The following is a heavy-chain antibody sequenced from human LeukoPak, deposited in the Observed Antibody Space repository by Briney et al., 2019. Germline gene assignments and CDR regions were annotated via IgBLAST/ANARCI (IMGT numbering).Heavy chain of an antibody. CDR1: GYTFTNYY. J-gene: IGHJ6*02. CDR2: INPGDNST. Sequence: ASVKVSCKASGYTFTNYYMHWVRQAPGQGLEWMGIINPGDNSTVYAQNFQGRVTTIRDTSTRTVHMEVSSLRSEDTAVYYCARDMTSITMVRGVRADYYYAMDVWGQGTTVTVSS. V-gene: IGHV1-46*01. D-gene: IGHD3-10*01. CDR3: ARDMTSITMVRGVRADYYYAMDV.